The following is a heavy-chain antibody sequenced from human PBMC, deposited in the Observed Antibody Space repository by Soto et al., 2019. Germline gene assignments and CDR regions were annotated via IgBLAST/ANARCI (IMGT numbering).Heavy chain of an antibody. CDR3: ARYVYSYGYGFDC. V-gene: IGHV4-31*03. CDR1: GGSISSGGYY. Sequence: SETLSLTCTVSGGSISSGGYYWSWIRQHPGKGLEWIGYIYYSGSTYYNPSLKSRVTISVDTSKNQFSLKLSSVTAADTAVYYCARYVYSYGYGFDCWGQGTLVTVSS. D-gene: IGHD5-18*01. CDR2: IYYSGST. J-gene: IGHJ4*02.